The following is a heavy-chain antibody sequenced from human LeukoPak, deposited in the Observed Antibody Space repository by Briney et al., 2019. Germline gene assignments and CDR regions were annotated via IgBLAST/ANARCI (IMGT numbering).Heavy chain of an antibody. J-gene: IGHJ3*02. CDR1: GFTFSDYY. D-gene: IGHD7-27*01. CDR2: ISSSGSTI. Sequence: PGGSLRLSCAASGFTFSDYYMSWIRQAPGKGLEWVSYISSSGSTIYYADSVKGRFTISRDNAKNSLYLQMNSLRAEDTAVYYCAKDRNWGRAFDIWGQGTMVTVSS. V-gene: IGHV3-11*01. CDR3: AKDRNWGRAFDI.